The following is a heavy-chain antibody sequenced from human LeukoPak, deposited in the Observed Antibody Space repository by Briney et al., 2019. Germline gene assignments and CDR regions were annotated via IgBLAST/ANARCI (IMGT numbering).Heavy chain of an antibody. J-gene: IGHJ4*02. CDR2: IYYSGST. CDR1: GGSISSYY. D-gene: IGHD6-19*01. V-gene: IGHV4-59*01. Sequence: SETLSLTCTVSGGSISSYYWSWIRQPPGKGLEWIGYIYYSGSTNYNPSLKSRVTISVDTSKNQFSLKLSSVIAADTAVYYCARGVPDYDASGWTEFADYWGQGTLVTVSS. CDR3: ARGVPDYDASGWTEFADY.